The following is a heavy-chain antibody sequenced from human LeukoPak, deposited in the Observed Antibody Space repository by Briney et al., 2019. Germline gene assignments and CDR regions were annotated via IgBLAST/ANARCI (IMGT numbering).Heavy chain of an antibody. V-gene: IGHV1-24*01. CDR3: ATDIDSSGWSDLDY. Sequence: ASVKVSCKVSGYTLTELSMHWVRQAPGKGLEWMGGFDPEDGETIYAQKFQGRVTMTEGTSTDTAYMELSSLRSEDTAVYYCATDIDSSGWSDLDYWGQGTLVTVSS. J-gene: IGHJ4*02. D-gene: IGHD6-19*01. CDR2: FDPEDGET. CDR1: GYTLTELS.